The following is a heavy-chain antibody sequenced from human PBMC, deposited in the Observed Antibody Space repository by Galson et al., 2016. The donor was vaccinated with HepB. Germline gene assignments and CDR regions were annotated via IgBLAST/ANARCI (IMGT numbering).Heavy chain of an antibody. CDR1: GLTFSSYS. CDR2: ISSTGYST. D-gene: IGHD5-18*01. V-gene: IGHV3-23*01. J-gene: IGHJ4*02. Sequence: SLRLSCAASGLTFSSYSMTWVRQAPGKGLEWVSGISSTGYSTYYTDSVKGRFTISRDNSKNTLYLQMNSLRAEDAAVYYCAKALGGHSYGYLPDDYWGQGTLVTVSS. CDR3: AKALGGHSYGYLPDDY.